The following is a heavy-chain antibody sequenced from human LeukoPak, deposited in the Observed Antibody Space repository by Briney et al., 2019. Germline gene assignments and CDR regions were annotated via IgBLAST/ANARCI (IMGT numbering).Heavy chain of an antibody. J-gene: IGHJ3*02. CDR3: ARIRRQLVHDAFDI. Sequence: SGPALVKPTQTLTLTCTFSGFSLSTSGMCVSWIRQPPGKALEWLARIDWDGDKYYSTSLKTRLTISKDTSKNQVVLTMTNMDPVDTATYYCARIRRQLVHDAFDIWGQGTMVTVSS. V-gene: IGHV2-70*11. CDR2: IDWDGDK. CDR1: GFSLSTSGMC. D-gene: IGHD6-6*01.